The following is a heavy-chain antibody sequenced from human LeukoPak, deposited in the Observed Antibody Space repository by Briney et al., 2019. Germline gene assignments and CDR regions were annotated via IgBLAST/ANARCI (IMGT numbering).Heavy chain of an antibody. CDR1: GGSFSGYY. CDR3: ARVGGVKIRGFMIVFWLGGYYSGMDV. J-gene: IGHJ6*02. Sequence: SETLSLTCGVYGGSFSGYYWSWIRQSPGKGLEWIGEINESGSTDYNPSLMSRVTISLDTSKNQFSLKLSSMTAADTATYYCARVGGVKIRGFMIVFWLGGYYSGMDVWGQGTTVSVSS. V-gene: IGHV4-34*01. D-gene: IGHD3-10*01. CDR2: INESGST.